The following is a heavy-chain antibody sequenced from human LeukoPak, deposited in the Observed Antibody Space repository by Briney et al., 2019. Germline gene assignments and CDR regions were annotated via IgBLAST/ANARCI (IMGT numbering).Heavy chain of an antibody. CDR2: IRSNVHGGTT. D-gene: IGHD4-17*01. CDR3: TRLRSGYIDF. J-gene: IGHJ4*02. V-gene: IGHV3-49*05. Sequence: NPGGSLRLSCTASGFIFGDYAMSWFRQAPGKGLEWVGLIRSNVHGGTTEYAASVKGRFTISRDDSKRIAYLQMNNLKTEDTALYYCTRLRSGYIDFWGQGTLVTVSS. CDR1: GFIFGDYA.